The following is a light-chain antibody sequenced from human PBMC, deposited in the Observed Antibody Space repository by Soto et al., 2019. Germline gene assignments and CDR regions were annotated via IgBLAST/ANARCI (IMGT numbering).Light chain of an antibody. Sequence: QSALTQPPSASGSPGQSVTISCTGTSSDVGGYNYVSWYQQHPGKAPKLMIYEVSERPSGVPDRFSGSKSSNTASLTVSGLQADDEADYYCSSYTTKNSLVFGTGTKVTVL. V-gene: IGLV2-8*01. J-gene: IGLJ1*01. CDR1: SSDVGGYNY. CDR3: SSYTTKNSLV. CDR2: EVS.